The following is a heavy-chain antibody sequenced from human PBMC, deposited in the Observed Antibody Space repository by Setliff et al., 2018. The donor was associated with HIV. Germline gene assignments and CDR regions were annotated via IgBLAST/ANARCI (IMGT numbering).Heavy chain of an antibody. CDR2: IRNQAYAGTT. CDR1: GFTFDDYG. J-gene: IGHJ4*02. D-gene: IGHD3-9*01. V-gene: IGHV3-49*04. Sequence: GGSLRLSCTASGFTFDDYGLSWVRQAPGKGLEWVGFIRNQAYAGTTEYAASVKGRFTISSDDSKTIAYLQMDSLKTEDTAVYYCTRDSIYYDILTGYQYYFDYWGQGTLVTVSS. CDR3: TRDSIYYDILTGYQYYFDY.